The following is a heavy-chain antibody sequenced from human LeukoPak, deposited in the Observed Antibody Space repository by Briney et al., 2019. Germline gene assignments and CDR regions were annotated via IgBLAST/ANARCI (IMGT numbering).Heavy chain of an antibody. Sequence: ASVKVSCKASGYTFTGYYMHWVRQAPGQGLEWMGWINPNSGGTNYAQKFQGRVTMTRDTSISTAYMELSRLRSDDTAVYYCARAHIVVVTASYYFDYWGQGTLVTVSS. D-gene: IGHD2-21*02. CDR3: ARAHIVVVTASYYFDY. V-gene: IGHV1-2*02. CDR2: INPNSGGT. CDR1: GYTFTGYY. J-gene: IGHJ4*02.